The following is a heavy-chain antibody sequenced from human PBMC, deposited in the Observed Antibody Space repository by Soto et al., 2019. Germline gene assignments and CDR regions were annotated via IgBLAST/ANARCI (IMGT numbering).Heavy chain of an antibody. V-gene: IGHV4-31*03. J-gene: IGHJ4*02. Sequence: QVQLQESGPGLVKPSQTLSLTCTVSGGSITSSGYYWSWIRQHPGEGLEWIGFTSNSGSTSYNPSPKSRVTISVDTSSNQFSLNLKSVTAADTAVYYCARGGGSTKVDYWGQGTPVTVSP. CDR3: ARGGGSTKVDY. D-gene: IGHD2-2*01. CDR2: TSNSGST. CDR1: GGSITSSGYY.